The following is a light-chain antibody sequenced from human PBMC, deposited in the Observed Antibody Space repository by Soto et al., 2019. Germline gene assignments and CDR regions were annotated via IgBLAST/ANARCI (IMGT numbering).Light chain of an antibody. Sequence: QSALTQPASVSGSPGQSITISCTGTSSDVGGYNYVSWSQHHPGTAPKLMIYEVSHRPSGVSNRFSGSKSGNTASLTISGLQAEDEADYYCSSYTTPNTYVFGTGTKLTVL. CDR2: EVS. CDR1: SSDVGGYNY. CDR3: SSYTTPNTYV. J-gene: IGLJ1*01. V-gene: IGLV2-14*01.